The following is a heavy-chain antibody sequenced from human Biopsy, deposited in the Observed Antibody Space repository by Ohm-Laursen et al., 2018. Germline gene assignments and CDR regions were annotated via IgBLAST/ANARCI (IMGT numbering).Heavy chain of an antibody. D-gene: IGHD4-23*01. Sequence: SLRLSCTASGFSFSDYHMRWIRQAPGRGLGWVSYISGGGTIYYGDSMKGRVTISRDNAKNSLYLQMHSLRGEDTAVYYCARDTRWSPYSMDVWGQGTTVTVSS. J-gene: IGHJ6*02. CDR3: ARDTRWSPYSMDV. V-gene: IGHV3-11*01. CDR1: GFSFSDYH. CDR2: ISGGGTI.